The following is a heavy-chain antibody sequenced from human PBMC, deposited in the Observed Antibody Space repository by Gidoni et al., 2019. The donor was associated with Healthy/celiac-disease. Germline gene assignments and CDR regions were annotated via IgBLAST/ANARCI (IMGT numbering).Heavy chain of an antibody. J-gene: IGHJ3*02. CDR3: ARSSVSSSGWYGNAFDI. CDR2: IDPSDSYT. Sequence: EVQLVQSGAEVNKPGESLRISCKGSGYSFTSYWISWVRQMHGKGLEWMGRIDPSDSYTNYSPSFQGNVTSSADKSISTAYLQGSSRKASDTAMYYCARSSVSSSGWYGNAFDIWGQGTMVTVSS. V-gene: IGHV5-10-1*03. CDR1: GYSFTSYW. D-gene: IGHD6-19*01.